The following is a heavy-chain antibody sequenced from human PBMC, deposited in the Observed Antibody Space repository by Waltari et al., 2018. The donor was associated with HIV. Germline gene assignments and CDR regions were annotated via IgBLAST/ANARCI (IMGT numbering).Heavy chain of an antibody. CDR3: ARYYYDHSGLAD. J-gene: IGHJ4*01. V-gene: IGHV4-4*07. D-gene: IGHD3-22*01. CDR1: GDLTSTYY. Sequence: QLQLLGSGPGLVKPSETLSLTCTVSGDLTSTYYRTWIRQPAGKGLEWIGRIFTSGSANYNPSLKSRVTRSLDKSKNQFSLKLSSVTAADSAVYYCARYYYDHSGLADWGQGTLVTVSS. CDR2: IFTSGSA.